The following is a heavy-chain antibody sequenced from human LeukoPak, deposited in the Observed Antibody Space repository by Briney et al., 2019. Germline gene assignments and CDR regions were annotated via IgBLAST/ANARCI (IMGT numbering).Heavy chain of an antibody. CDR1: GGSISSGSYS. V-gene: IGHV4-39*07. J-gene: IGHJ4*02. Sequence: SETLSLTCTVSGGSISSGSYSWGWIRQPPGKGLEWIGSIYYRGSTYCNPSLKSRVTISVDTSKNQFSLKVSSVTAADTAVYYCARGTAASFDYWGQGTLVTVSS. D-gene: IGHD6-25*01. CDR2: IYYRGST. CDR3: ARGTAASFDY.